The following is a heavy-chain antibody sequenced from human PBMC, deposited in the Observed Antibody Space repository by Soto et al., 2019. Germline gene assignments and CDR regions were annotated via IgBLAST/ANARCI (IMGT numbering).Heavy chain of an antibody. J-gene: IGHJ6*02. D-gene: IGHD6-19*01. V-gene: IGHV1-69*01. CDR3: ARGGYSSGDYYYYYGMDV. CDR1: GGTFSSYA. CDR2: IIPIFGTA. Sequence: QVQLVQSGAEVKKPGSSVKVSCKASGGTFSSYAISWVRQAPGQGLEWMGGIIPIFGTANYAQKFQGRVTITADESTSTAYMELSSLRAEDTAVYYCARGGYSSGDYYYYYGMDVWGQGTTVTVSS.